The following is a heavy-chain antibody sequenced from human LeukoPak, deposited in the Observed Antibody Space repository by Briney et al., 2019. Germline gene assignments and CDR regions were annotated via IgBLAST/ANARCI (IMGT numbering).Heavy chain of an antibody. J-gene: IGHJ6*02. Sequence: SETLSLTCTVSGGSISSGDYYWSWIRQPPGKGLEWIGYIYYSGSTYYNPSLKSRVTISVDKSKNQFSLKLSSVTAADTAVYYCARATYSGSYFGGYYYYGMDVWGQGTTVTVSS. CDR3: ARATYSGSYFGGYYYYGMDV. CDR2: IYYSGST. D-gene: IGHD1-26*01. CDR1: GGSISSGDYY. V-gene: IGHV4-30-4*01.